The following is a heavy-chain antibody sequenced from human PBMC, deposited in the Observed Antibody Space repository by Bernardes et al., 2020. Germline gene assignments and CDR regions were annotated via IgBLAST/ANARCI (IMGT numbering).Heavy chain of an antibody. Sequence: GESLKISCKGSGYSFTSYWIGWVRQMPGKGLEWMGIIYPGDSDTRYSPSFQGQVTISADKSISTAYLQWSSLKASDTAMYYCARGVECSGGSCYVDYWGQGTLVTVSS. CDR1: GYSFTSYW. D-gene: IGHD2-15*01. CDR2: IYPGDSDT. V-gene: IGHV5-51*01. J-gene: IGHJ4*02. CDR3: ARGVECSGGSCYVDY.